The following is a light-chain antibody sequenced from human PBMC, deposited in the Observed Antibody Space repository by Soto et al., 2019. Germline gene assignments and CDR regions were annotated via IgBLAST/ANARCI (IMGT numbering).Light chain of an antibody. CDR3: EQYGSSPLT. Sequence: EIVLTQSPGTLSLSPGERATLSCRASQSVSSSYLAWYQQKPGQAPRLLIHGASSRATGIPDWFSGSGSGTDFPLTISRLETEDCAVYYCEQYGSSPLTFGGGTKVEIK. J-gene: IGKJ4*01. CDR1: QSVSSSY. CDR2: GAS. V-gene: IGKV3-20*01.